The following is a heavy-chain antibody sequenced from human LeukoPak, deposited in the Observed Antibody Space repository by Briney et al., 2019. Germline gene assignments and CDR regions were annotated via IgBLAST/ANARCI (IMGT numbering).Heavy chain of an antibody. D-gene: IGHD6-19*01. CDR1: GFPFGDFT. J-gene: IGHJ4*02. CDR3: ARGSGRYVMVDW. CDR2: IRSKVYGGAP. V-gene: IGHV3-49*03. Sequence: GGSLRLSCSASGFPFGDFTMSWFRQSLGQGLEWVGFIRSKVYGGAPEHAASVAARFTISRDDSTSIAYLQMNSVQAEDAAVYYCARGSGRYVMVDWWGQGTLVTVSS.